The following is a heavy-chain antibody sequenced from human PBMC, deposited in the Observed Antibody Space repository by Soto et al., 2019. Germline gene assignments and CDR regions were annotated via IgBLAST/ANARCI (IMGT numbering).Heavy chain of an antibody. CDR3: ARGGDNIVVVPAAIPRVWFDP. Sequence: SVKVSCKASGGTFSSYTISWVRQAPGQGLEWMGRIIPILGIANYAQKFQGRVTITADKSTSTAYMELSSLRSEDTAVYYCARGGDNIVVVPAAIPRVWFDPWGQGTLVTVSS. CDR2: IIPILGIA. J-gene: IGHJ5*02. CDR1: GGTFSSYT. V-gene: IGHV1-69*02. D-gene: IGHD2-2*01.